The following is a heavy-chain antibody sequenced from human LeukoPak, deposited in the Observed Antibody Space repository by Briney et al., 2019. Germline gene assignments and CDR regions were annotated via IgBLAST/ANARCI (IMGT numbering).Heavy chain of an antibody. CDR1: GFTFSSYG. CDR2: ISYDGSNK. J-gene: IGHJ4*02. V-gene: IGHV3-30*18. CDR3: AKDLSDTAMVFDY. Sequence: AGGSLRLSCAASGFTFSSYGMHWVRQAPGKGLEWVAVISYDGSNKYYADSVRGRFTISRDNSKNTLYLQMNSLRAEDTAVYYCAKDLSDTAMVFDYWGQGTLVTVSS. D-gene: IGHD5-18*01.